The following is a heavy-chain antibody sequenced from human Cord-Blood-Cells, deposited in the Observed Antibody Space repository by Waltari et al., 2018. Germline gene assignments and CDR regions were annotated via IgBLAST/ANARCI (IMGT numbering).Heavy chain of an antibody. CDR3: ARVGADAFDI. CDR2: ISSSGSTI. Sequence: EVQLVESGGGLVQPGGSLRLSCAASGFTFSGYEMNWVRKAPGKGLEWVSYISSSGSTIYYADSVKGRFTISRDNAKNSLYLQMNSLRAEDTAVYYCARVGADAFDIWGQGTMVTVSS. D-gene: IGHD1-26*01. CDR1: GFTFSGYE. V-gene: IGHV3-48*03. J-gene: IGHJ3*02.